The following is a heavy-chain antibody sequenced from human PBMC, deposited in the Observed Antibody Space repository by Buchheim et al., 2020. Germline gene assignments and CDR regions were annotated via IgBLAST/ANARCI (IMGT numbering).Heavy chain of an antibody. CDR2: IYTSGST. J-gene: IGHJ5*02. Sequence: QVQLQESGPGLVKPSQTLSLTCTVSGGSISSGSYYWSWIRQPAGKGLEWIGRIYTSGSTNYNPSLKSRVTISVDPSKNQFSLKLSSVTAADTAVYYCAREEGIVVVPAAMLWAYWFDPWGQGTL. CDR3: AREEGIVVVPAAMLWAYWFDP. V-gene: IGHV4-61*02. CDR1: GGSISSGSYY. D-gene: IGHD2-2*01.